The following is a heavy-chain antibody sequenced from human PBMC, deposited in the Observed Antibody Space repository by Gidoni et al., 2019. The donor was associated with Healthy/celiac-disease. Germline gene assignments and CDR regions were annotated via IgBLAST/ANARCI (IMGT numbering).Heavy chain of an antibody. CDR2: ISWNSGSI. Sequence: EVQLVESGGGLVQPGRSLRLSCAASGFTFDDYAMHWVRQAPGKGLEWVSGISWNSGSIGYADSVKGRFTISRDNAKNSLYLQMNSLRAEDTALYYCAKAMIPYSSGWTDYWGQGTLVTVSS. V-gene: IGHV3-9*01. D-gene: IGHD6-19*01. CDR1: GFTFDDYA. J-gene: IGHJ4*02. CDR3: AKAMIPYSSGWTDY.